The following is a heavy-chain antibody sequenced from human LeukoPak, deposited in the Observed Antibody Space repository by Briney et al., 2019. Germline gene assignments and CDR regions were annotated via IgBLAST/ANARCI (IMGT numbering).Heavy chain of an antibody. D-gene: IGHD3-22*01. CDR2: ISSNGGST. CDR1: GFTFSSYA. CDR3: ARDERPDYYDSPKAPFDP. V-gene: IGHV3-64*01. J-gene: IGHJ5*02. Sequence: GGSLRLSCAASGFTFSSYAMHWVRQAPGKGLEYVSAISSNGGSTYYANSVKGRFTISRDNSKNTLYLQMGSLRAEDMAVYYCARDERPDYYDSPKAPFDPWGQGTLVTVSS.